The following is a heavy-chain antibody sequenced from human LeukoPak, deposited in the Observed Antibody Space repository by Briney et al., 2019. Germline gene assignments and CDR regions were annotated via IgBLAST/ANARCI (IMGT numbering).Heavy chain of an antibody. CDR2: SYYSWTT. Sequence: PSGTLSLTCPFSGDSISSYYWSWIRQPPAKGLEWLGYSYYSWTTYYNPSLKSRLTMSLHTSKIQLSLRLTSEAAADTAVYYCARHLRSFPDCWGQGTLVTVSS. D-gene: IGHD3-3*02. J-gene: IGHJ4*02. CDR1: GDSISSYY. CDR3: ARHLRSFPDC. V-gene: IGHV4-59*08.